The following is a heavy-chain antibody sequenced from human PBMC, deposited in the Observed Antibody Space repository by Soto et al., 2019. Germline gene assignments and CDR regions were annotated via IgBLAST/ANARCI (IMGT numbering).Heavy chain of an antibody. J-gene: IGHJ6*02. CDR3: ARGKGMEENYYYYGMDI. CDR1: GYTFSTYA. Sequence: QVQVVQSGAEAKKPGASVKISCKASGYTFSTYAMHWVRQAPGQSLEWMGWINGGTGQTRYSQRFQDRVTITRDTSAKTTYMDLTSLRSEDTAVYYCARGKGMEENYYYYGMDIWGQGTTVTVSS. D-gene: IGHD1-1*01. CDR2: INGGTGQT. V-gene: IGHV1-3*01.